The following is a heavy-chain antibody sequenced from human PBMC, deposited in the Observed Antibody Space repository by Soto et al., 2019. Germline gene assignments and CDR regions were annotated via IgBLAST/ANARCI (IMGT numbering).Heavy chain of an antibody. CDR2: INPSGGST. CDR1: GYTFTSYY. CDR3: ARGLIYDSSGYYFDY. J-gene: IGHJ4*02. V-gene: IGHV1-46*01. D-gene: IGHD3-22*01. Sequence: ASVKVSCKASGYTFTSYYMHWVRQAPGQGLEWMGIINPSGGSTRYAQKFKGRVTMTRDTSTSTVYMELSSLRSEDTAVYYCARGLIYDSSGYYFDYWGQGTLVTVSS.